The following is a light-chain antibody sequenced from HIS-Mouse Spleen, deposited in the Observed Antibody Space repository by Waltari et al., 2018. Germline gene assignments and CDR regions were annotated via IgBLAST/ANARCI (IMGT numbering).Light chain of an antibody. CDR3: QQYKNWPPRT. CDR2: GPS. Sequence: EIVMTQSPATLSVSPGERATLSCRASQSVSSNLAWYQQKPGQAPRLLIYGPSTRATGSPARFRGSGSGTVFTITIRRLQSEDFAVYYCQQYKNWPPRTFGGGSKVEIK. V-gene: IGKV3-15*01. CDR1: QSVSSN. J-gene: IGKJ4*01.